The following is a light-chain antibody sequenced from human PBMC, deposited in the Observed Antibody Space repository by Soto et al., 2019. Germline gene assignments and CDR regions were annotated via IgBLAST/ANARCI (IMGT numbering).Light chain of an antibody. CDR2: AAS. V-gene: IGKV1-27*01. Sequence: DIQMTQSPTSLSASVGDRVTITCRASQDIRNFVAWHKQKPGKAPKLLIYAASTLQSGVPSRFSGSGSGTDFTLTINSLQPVYVATYSCQKYSSVPVFGPGTKVEIK. CDR1: QDIRNF. J-gene: IGKJ3*01. CDR3: QKYSSVPV.